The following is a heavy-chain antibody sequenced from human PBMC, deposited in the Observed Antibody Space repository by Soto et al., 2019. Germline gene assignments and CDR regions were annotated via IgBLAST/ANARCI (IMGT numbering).Heavy chain of an antibody. CDR3: ARGYYSGYDWFPSYYYGMDV. V-gene: IGHV1-46*01. Sequence: ASVKVSCKASGYTFTSYYMHWVRQAPGQGLERMGIINPSGGSTSYAQKFQGRVTMTRDTSTSTVYMELSSLRSEDTAVYYCARGYYSGYDWFPSYYYGMDVWGQGTTVTVSS. J-gene: IGHJ6*02. CDR2: INPSGGST. D-gene: IGHD5-12*01. CDR1: GYTFTSYY.